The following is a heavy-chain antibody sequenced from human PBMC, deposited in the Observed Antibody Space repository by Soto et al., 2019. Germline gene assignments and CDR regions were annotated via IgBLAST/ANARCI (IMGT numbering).Heavy chain of an antibody. V-gene: IGHV3-30-3*01. J-gene: IGHJ3*02. CDR1: GFTFSSYA. D-gene: IGHD3-22*01. CDR2: ISYDGSNK. CDR3: ARGPYYYDSSGQNDAFDI. Sequence: QVQLVESGGGVVQPGRSLRLSCAASGFTFSSYAMHWVRQAPGKGLEWVAVISYDGSNKYYADSVKGRFTISRDNSKNTRYLQMNSLRAEDTAVYYCARGPYYYDSSGQNDAFDIWGQGTMVTVSS.